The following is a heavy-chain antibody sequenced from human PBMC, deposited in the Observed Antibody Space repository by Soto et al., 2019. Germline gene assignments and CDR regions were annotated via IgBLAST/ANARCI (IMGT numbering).Heavy chain of an antibody. D-gene: IGHD2-2*02. Sequence: ASVKVSCKASGYTFTSYGISWVRQAPGQGLEWMGWISAYNGNTNYAQKLQGRVTMTTDTSTSTAYMELRSLRSDDTAVYYCARSIVVVPAAIPPRGGSAYYFDYWGQGTLVTVSS. CDR1: GYTFTSYG. J-gene: IGHJ4*02. CDR3: ARSIVVVPAAIPPRGGSAYYFDY. CDR2: ISAYNGNT. V-gene: IGHV1-18*04.